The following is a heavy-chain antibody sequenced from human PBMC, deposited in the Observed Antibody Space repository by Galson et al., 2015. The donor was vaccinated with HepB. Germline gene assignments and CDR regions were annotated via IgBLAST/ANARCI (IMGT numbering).Heavy chain of an antibody. CDR2: IRSRANSYAT. CDR1: GFTFSSYS. V-gene: IGHV3-73*01. D-gene: IGHD2-15*01. CDR3: TSRGGSSPVYGMDV. Sequence: SLRLSCAASGFTFSSYSMNWVRQASGKGLEWVGRIRSRANSYATAYAASVKGRFTISRDDSKNTAYLQMNSLKTEDTAVYYCTSRGGSSPVYGMDVWGQGTTVTVSS. J-gene: IGHJ6*02.